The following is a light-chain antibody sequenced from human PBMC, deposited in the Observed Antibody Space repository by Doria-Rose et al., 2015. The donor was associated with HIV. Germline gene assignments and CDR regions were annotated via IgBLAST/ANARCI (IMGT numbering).Light chain of an antibody. CDR1: QSFSSTY. CDR3: HQYGTSWT. CDR2: DGS. J-gene: IGKJ1*01. Sequence: LTQFPGTLSLSPGERATLSCRASQSFSSTYLAWYQQKPGQAPSLLIYDGSARATGIPDSFSASGSGTDFTLTINRLEPEDFALYYCHQYGTSWTFGQGTKVEI. V-gene: IGKV3-20*01.